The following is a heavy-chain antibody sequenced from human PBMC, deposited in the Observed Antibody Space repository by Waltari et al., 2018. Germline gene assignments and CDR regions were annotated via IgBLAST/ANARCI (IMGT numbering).Heavy chain of an antibody. J-gene: IGHJ3*02. D-gene: IGHD6-19*01. CDR1: GGSISSSSYY. CDR3: ASRIAVAGTGGAFDI. V-gene: IGHV4-39*07. CDR2: IYYSGST. Sequence: GGSISSSSYYWGWIRQPPGKGLEWIGSIYYSGSTYYNPSLKSRVTISVDTSKNQFSLKLSSVTAADTAVYYCASRIAVAGTGGAFDIWGQGTMVTVSS.